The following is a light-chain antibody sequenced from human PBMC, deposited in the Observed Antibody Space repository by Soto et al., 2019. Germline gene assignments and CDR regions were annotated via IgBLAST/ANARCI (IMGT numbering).Light chain of an antibody. Sequence: QSVLTQPASVSGSPGQSITISCTGTSSDVGAYNYVSWYQQHPGKAPKVLIFEVNNRPSGISDRFSGSKSGSTASLTISGLQSEDEADYYCCSFTSSSTTFVFGSGTKVTVL. V-gene: IGLV2-14*01. CDR3: CSFTSSSTTFV. CDR2: EVN. J-gene: IGLJ1*01. CDR1: SSDVGAYNY.